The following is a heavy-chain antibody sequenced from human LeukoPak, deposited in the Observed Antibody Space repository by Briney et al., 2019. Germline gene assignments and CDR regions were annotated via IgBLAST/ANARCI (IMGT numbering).Heavy chain of an antibody. CDR3: GRSDIRPGWFDP. CDR1: GYLFIPYY. J-gene: IGHJ5*02. Sequence: VSVKVSCKASGYLFIPYYMHWVRQAPGQGLEWMGIINPRGGSTSYAQKLQGRVTMTRNTSTSTVYMELSSLRSEDTVVYYGGRSDIRPGWFDPWGQGTLVTVSS. D-gene: IGHD2-15*01. V-gene: IGHV1-46*01. CDR2: INPRGGST.